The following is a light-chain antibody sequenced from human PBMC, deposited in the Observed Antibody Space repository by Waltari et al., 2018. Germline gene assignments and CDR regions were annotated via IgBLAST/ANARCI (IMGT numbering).Light chain of an antibody. CDR1: SGSVSTTSY. CDR2: KAD. Sequence: QTVVTQASSLSVSPGGTVTLTCALSSGSVSTTSYATWYQQSPGQAPRTLVYKADSRSSGVPDRFSGSILGNKAALTITGAQADDESDYYCALYMGSGIWVFGGGTKLTVL. V-gene: IGLV8-61*01. J-gene: IGLJ3*02. CDR3: ALYMGSGIWV.